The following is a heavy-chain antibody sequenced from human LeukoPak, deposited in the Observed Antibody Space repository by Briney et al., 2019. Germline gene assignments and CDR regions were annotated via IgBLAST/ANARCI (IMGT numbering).Heavy chain of an antibody. CDR3: VTSPESGTYWGLFDD. V-gene: IGHV1-46*01. D-gene: IGHD1-26*01. CDR1: GYTFTSYY. Sequence: ASVKVSCTASGYTFTSYYMHWVRQAPGQGLEWMGIINPSGGSTSYAQKFQGRVTMTRDTSTSTVYMELSSLRSEDTAVYYCVTSPESGTYWGLFDDWGQGTQVTVSS. CDR2: INPSGGST. J-gene: IGHJ4*02.